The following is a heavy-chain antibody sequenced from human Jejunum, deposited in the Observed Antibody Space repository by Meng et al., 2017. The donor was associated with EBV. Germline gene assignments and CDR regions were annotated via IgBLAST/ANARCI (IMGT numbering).Heavy chain of an antibody. CDR1: GDSISGGGFS. V-gene: IGHV4-30-2*06. D-gene: IGHD2-15*01. CDR3: ARARGGHTSGGYFES. J-gene: IGHJ4*02. CDR2: IYHTGGT. Sequence: HLQLQESGLGLVTPSQTLSLTCTVSGDSISGGGFSWNWIRQSPGKGLEWIGFIYHTGGTYSNPSLRRRVTISVDTSKNQFSLNLTSVTAADTAVYYCARARGGHTSGGYFESWGQGTLVTVSS.